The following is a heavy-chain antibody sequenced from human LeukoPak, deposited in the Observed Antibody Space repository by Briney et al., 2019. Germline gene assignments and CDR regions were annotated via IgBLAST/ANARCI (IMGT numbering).Heavy chain of an antibody. D-gene: IGHD1-26*01. CDR1: GFTFSTYG. V-gene: IGHV3-30*03. Sequence: GGSLRLSCAASGFTFSTYGMHWVRQAPGKGLEWLGLISFDGNKQNYPASVKGRFTISRDNSKNTLYLQMNSLRPEDTALYYCARESHEGATRAYNWFDPWGQGTLVTVSS. CDR2: ISFDGNKQ. CDR3: ARESHEGATRAYNWFDP. J-gene: IGHJ5*02.